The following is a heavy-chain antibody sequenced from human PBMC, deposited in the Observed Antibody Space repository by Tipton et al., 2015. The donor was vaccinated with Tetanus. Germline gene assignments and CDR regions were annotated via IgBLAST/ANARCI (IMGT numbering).Heavy chain of an antibody. V-gene: IGHV4-34*01. J-gene: IGHJ4*02. Sequence: TLSLTCAVYGGSFSEYYWSWVRQAPGKGLEWIGAVENGGTAYYNPSLRSRVAISVDTSKNQFSLKLTSVTAADTAVYYCARRGGDFLTGYYDSWGQGTPVIVSS. CDR3: ARRGGDFLTGYYDS. CDR2: VENGGTA. CDR1: GGSFSEYY. D-gene: IGHD3-9*01.